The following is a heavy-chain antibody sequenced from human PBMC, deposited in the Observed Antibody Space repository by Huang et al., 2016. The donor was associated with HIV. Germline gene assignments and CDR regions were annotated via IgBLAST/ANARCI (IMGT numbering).Heavy chain of an antibody. CDR3: ARHFGSWSGYFDS. CDR2: IYYSGDT. V-gene: IGHV4-39*01. J-gene: IGHJ4*02. D-gene: IGHD3-10*01. CDR1: GGSITDSKYY. Sequence: QLQLQESGPGLVRPSETLSLICTVSGGSITDSKYYWGWIRQPPGQGLEWIGSIYYSGDTDYNPSRKSRVTMSVDTSKKRFSLDIRSVAVADTAIYYCARHFGSWSGYFDSWGQGTLVPVSS.